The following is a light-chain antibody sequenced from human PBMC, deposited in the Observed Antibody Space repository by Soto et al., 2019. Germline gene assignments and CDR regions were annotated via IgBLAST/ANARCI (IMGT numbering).Light chain of an antibody. CDR3: QQFHNWPLT. CDR2: SAS. J-gene: IGKJ4*01. Sequence: EIVMTQSPATLSVSPGERATLSCRASQSVSSYLAWYQQKPGQAPRLLTYSASTRATGIPARFSGSGSGTEFTLTICSLQSEDFAVYFCQQFHNWPLTFGGGTKVEIK. CDR1: QSVSSY. V-gene: IGKV3-15*01.